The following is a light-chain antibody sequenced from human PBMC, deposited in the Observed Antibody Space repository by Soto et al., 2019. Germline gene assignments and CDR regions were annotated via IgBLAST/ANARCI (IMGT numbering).Light chain of an antibody. CDR1: QSVSSN. CDR3: QQYSKWPLT. Sequence: EIVMTQSQATLSVSPGERVTLSCRASQSVSSNLAWYQRKPGQAPRLLIYGASTGATGIPARFSGSGSGTEFILTISSLQAEDFAVYYCQQYSKWPLTFGGGTKVEIK. V-gene: IGKV3-15*01. CDR2: GAS. J-gene: IGKJ4*01.